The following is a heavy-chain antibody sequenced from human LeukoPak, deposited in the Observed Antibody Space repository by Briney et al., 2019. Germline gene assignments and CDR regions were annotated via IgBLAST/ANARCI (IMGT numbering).Heavy chain of an antibody. J-gene: IGHJ4*02. CDR2: ISYDGSNK. CDR3: ARDRRGGYCSGDTCYSGFDY. Sequence: GGSLRLSCAAYGFAFRNSAMHWVRQAPGKGLEWVALISYDGSNKYYADSVKGRFTISRDNSKNTLYLQMNSLSPEDTAVYYCARDRRGGYCSGDTCYSGFDYWGQGILVTASS. V-gene: IGHV3-30-3*01. D-gene: IGHD2-15*01. CDR1: GFAFRNSA.